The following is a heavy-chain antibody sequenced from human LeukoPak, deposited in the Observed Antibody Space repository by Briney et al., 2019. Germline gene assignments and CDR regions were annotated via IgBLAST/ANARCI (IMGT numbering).Heavy chain of an antibody. CDR2: IYYSGST. Sequence: SETLSLTCTVSGVSISSGGYYWSWIRQHPGKGLEWIGYIYYSGSTYYNPSLKSRVTISVDTSKNQFSLKLSSVTAADTAVYYCARSYSYGYWDWGQGTLVTVSS. D-gene: IGHD5-18*01. V-gene: IGHV4-31*03. CDR1: GVSISSGGYY. CDR3: ARSYSYGYWD. J-gene: IGHJ4*02.